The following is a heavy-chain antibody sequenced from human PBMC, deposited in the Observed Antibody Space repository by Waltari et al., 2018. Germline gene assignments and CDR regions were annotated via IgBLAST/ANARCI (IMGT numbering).Heavy chain of an antibody. CDR3: ARLRVVVAATPIDY. CDR1: GGSISSSSYY. V-gene: IGHV4-39*01. J-gene: IGHJ4*02. CDR2: IYYSGST. D-gene: IGHD2-15*01. Sequence: QLQLQESGPGLVKPSETLSLTCTVSGGSISSSSYYWGGIRQPPGKGLEWIGSIYYSGSTYYNPSLKSRVTISVDTSKNQFSLKLSSVTAADTAVYYCARLRVVVAATPIDYWGQGTLVTVSS.